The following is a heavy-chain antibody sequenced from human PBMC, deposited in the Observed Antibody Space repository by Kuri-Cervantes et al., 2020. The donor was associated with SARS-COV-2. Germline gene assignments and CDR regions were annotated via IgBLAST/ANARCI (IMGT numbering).Heavy chain of an antibody. J-gene: IGHJ6*02. Sequence: GGSLRLSCAASGFTVSSNYMSWVRQAPGKGLEWVSVIYSGGSTHYADSVKGRFTISRDNSKTTLYLQMNSLRAEDTAVYYCARSFRYCSGGSCSDYYYGMDVWGQGTTVTVSS. CDR3: ARSFRYCSGGSCSDYYYGMDV. V-gene: IGHV3-53*01. D-gene: IGHD2-15*01. CDR1: GFTVSSNY. CDR2: IYSGGST.